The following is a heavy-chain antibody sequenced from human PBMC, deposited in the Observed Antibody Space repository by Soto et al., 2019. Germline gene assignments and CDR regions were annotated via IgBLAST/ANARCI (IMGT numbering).Heavy chain of an antibody. D-gene: IGHD3-16*01. CDR1: GGSITSYY. CDR2: IYYSGST. Sequence: SETLSLTCTVSGGSITSYYWTWIRQPPGKGLEWIGNIYYSGSTNYNPSLRSRVTISVDTSKNQFSLKLTSVTAADTVVYYCARDKSELVTVGVYYYYMDVWGKGTTVTVSS. V-gene: IGHV4-59*01. CDR3: ARDKSELVTVGVYYYYMDV. J-gene: IGHJ6*03.